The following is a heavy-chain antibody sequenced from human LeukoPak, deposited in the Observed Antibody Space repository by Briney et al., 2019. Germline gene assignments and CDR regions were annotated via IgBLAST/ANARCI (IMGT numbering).Heavy chain of an antibody. D-gene: IGHD6-13*01. CDR3: ARVRYSSSWYFVVGGGYHYHTRRGAFDI. Sequence: ASVKVSCKASGYTFTSYGISWVRQAPGQGLEWMGWISAYNGNTNYAQKLQGRVTMTTDTSTSTAYMELGSLRSEDTAVYYCARVRYSSSWYFVVGGGYHYHTRRGAFDIWGQGTMVTVSS. CDR2: ISAYNGNT. CDR1: GYTFTSYG. V-gene: IGHV1-18*01. J-gene: IGHJ3*02.